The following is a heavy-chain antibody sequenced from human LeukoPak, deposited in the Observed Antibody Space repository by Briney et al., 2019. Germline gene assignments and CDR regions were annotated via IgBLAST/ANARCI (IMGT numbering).Heavy chain of an antibody. CDR3: TIWGLYGTFDY. CDR2: IKSKTDGGTT. J-gene: IGHJ4*02. V-gene: IGHV3-15*01. Sequence: ARGSLRLSCAASGVAFTNAWMSSGRQAPGQGREWVGRIKSKTDGGTTDYAAPVKGRFPISRDDSKNTLFLQMNSLKTDDTGVYYCTIWGLYGTFDYWGQGTLVTVSS. CDR1: GVAFTNAW. D-gene: IGHD2-2*02.